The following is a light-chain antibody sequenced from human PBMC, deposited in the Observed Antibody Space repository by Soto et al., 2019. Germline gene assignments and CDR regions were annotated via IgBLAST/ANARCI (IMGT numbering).Light chain of an antibody. Sequence: QAVVTQPPSASGTPGQRVAISCSGSSSNIGSNTVNWYQQVPGTAPKLLIYRDNQRPSGVPDRFSGSKSGISASLAISGLRSEDEAEYYCAAWDDRLRGWVFGGGTKLTVL. CDR3: AAWDDRLRGWV. J-gene: IGLJ3*02. V-gene: IGLV1-47*01. CDR1: SSNIGSNT. CDR2: RDN.